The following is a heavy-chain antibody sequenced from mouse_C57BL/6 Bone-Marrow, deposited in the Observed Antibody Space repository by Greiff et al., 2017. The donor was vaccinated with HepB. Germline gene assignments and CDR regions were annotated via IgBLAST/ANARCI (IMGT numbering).Heavy chain of an antibody. V-gene: IGHV1-64*01. CDR3: ARGMDDGYFFDY. J-gene: IGHJ2*01. CDR2: IHPNSGST. Sequence: QVQLQQPGAELVKPGASVKLSCKASGYTFTSYWMHWVKQRPGQGLEWIGMIHPNSGSTNYNEKFKSKATLTVDKSSSTAYMQLSSLTSEDSAVYYCARGMDDGYFFDYWGQGTTLTVSS. D-gene: IGHD2-3*01. CDR1: GYTFTSYW.